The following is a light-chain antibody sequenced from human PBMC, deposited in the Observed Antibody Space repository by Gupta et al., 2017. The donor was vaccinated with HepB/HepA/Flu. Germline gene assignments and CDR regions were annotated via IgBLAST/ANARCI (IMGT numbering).Light chain of an antibody. CDR2: EVN. V-gene: IGLV2-23*02. Sequence: QSALTQPASVSGSRGQSITIPCTGTSSDVGNYNFVSWYQHHPGKAPKLLFYEVNKRPSGASNRFSGSRSGNTASLTVSGLQTDDEADYYCCSYAGRSVWVFGGGTKLTVL. CDR3: CSYAGRSVWV. CDR1: SSDVGNYNF. J-gene: IGLJ3*02.